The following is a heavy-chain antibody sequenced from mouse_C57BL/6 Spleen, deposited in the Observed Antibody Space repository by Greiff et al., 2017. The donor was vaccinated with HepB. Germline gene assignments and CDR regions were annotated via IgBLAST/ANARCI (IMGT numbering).Heavy chain of an antibody. CDR1: GYTFTDYY. CDR2: INPYNGGT. Sequence: VQLQQSGPVLVKPGASVKMSCKASGYTFTDYYMNWVKQSHGKSLEWIGVINPYNGGTSYNQKFKGKATLTVDKSSSTAYMELNSLTSEDSAVYYCARKVLGRDYFDYWGQGTTLTVSS. D-gene: IGHD4-1*01. V-gene: IGHV1-19*01. J-gene: IGHJ2*01. CDR3: ARKVLGRDYFDY.